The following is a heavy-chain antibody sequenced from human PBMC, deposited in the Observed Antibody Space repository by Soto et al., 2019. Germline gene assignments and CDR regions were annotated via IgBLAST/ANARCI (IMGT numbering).Heavy chain of an antibody. Sequence: QDHLVQSGPEVKKPGASVKVSCKASGYIFTNYCINGVRQAPGQGLEWMGWISAYNGNTNFAQTAQGRLTMTTHTGSATSYLELRSLPYAATAVYFCARSSARGSHGPDENGMDGLGQGTRVTASS. CDR3: ARSSARGSHGPDENGMDG. CDR1: GYIFTNYC. CDR2: ISAYNGNT. V-gene: IGHV1-18*04. J-gene: IGHJ6*02. D-gene: IGHD6-13*01.